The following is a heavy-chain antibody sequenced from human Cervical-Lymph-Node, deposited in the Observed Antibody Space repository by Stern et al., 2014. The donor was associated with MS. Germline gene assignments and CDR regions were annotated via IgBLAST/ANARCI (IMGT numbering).Heavy chain of an antibody. CDR3: ARERRAYYYDSSGYPCFDY. V-gene: IGHV1-18*01. CDR1: GYTFTRYG. CDR2: ISAYNGNS. Sequence: VQLVQSGAEVKKPGASVKVSCKASGYTFTRYGISWVRQAPGQGLEWIGCISAYNGNSNYAQKLQGRVPMTTDTSTSTAYMELRSLRSDDTAVYYCARERRAYYYDSSGYPCFDYWGQGTLVTVSS. D-gene: IGHD3-22*01. J-gene: IGHJ4*02.